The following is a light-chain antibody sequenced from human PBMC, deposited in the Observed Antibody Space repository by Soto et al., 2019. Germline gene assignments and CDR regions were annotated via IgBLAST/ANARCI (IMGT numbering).Light chain of an antibody. CDR2: EVN. J-gene: IGLJ3*02. V-gene: IGLV2-11*01. CDR1: GSDVGDSSH. Sequence: QSALTQPRSLSGSPGQSVTISGTATGSDVGDSSHVSWYQLHPGKAPKLMIYEVNNRPSGVPDRFSGSKSGSTASLTISGLQAEDEAEYYCCLSPGSLTWLFGGGTKVTVL. CDR3: CLSPGSLTWL.